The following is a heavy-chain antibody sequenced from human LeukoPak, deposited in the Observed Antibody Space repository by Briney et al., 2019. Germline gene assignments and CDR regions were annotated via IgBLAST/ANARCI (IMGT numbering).Heavy chain of an antibody. CDR2: INWNGAST. V-gene: IGHV3-20*04. CDR3: ARAVCPTIKFCDSSYFMDV. D-gene: IGHD6-6*01. CDR1: GFSFDDLG. Sequence: PGGSLRLSCAASGFSFDDLGMTWVRQVPGKGPEWVAGINWNGASTGYADSVRGRFTISRDNAKNSLYLQMNSLRAEDTALYYCARAVCPTIKFCDSSYFMDVWGKGTTVNVS. J-gene: IGHJ6*03.